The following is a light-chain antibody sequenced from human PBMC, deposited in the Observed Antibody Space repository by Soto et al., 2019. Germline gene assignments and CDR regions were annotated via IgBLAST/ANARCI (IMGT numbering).Light chain of an antibody. V-gene: IGKV3-20*01. CDR1: QSVSSSY. J-gene: IGKJ1*01. Sequence: DIVLTQPPGTLSLSPGARAILSCRASQSVSSSYLAWYQQKPGQAPRLLIYGASSRATGIPDRFSGSGSGTDFTLTISRLEPEDFAVYYCQQYGTSPRTFGQGTKVDIK. CDR3: QQYGTSPRT. CDR2: GAS.